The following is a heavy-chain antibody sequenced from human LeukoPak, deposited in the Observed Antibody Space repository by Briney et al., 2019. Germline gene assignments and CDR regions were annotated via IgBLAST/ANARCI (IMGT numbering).Heavy chain of an antibody. V-gene: IGHV3-74*01. CDR3: AREVLWFGELLQGYYFDY. D-gene: IGHD3-10*01. CDR1: GFTFSSYW. J-gene: IGHJ4*02. CDR2: INTDGSST. Sequence: GGSLRLSCAASGFTFSSYWMHWVRQAPGKGLVWVSRINTDGSSTNYADSVKGRFTISRDNAKNTLYLQMNSLRAEDTAVYYCAREVLWFGELLQGYYFDYWGQGTLVTVSS.